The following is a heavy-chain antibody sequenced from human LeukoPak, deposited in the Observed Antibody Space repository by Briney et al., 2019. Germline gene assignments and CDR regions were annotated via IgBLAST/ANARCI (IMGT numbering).Heavy chain of an antibody. D-gene: IGHD3-3*01. V-gene: IGHV1-18*01. Sequence: GASVKVSCKASGYTFTSYGISWVRQAPGQGLEWMGWISAYNGNTNYAQKLQGRVTMTTDTSTSTAYMELRSLRSDDTAVYYCAREGPDFWSDKAFDYWGQGTLVTVSS. J-gene: IGHJ4*02. CDR1: GYTFTSYG. CDR3: AREGPDFWSDKAFDY. CDR2: ISAYNGNT.